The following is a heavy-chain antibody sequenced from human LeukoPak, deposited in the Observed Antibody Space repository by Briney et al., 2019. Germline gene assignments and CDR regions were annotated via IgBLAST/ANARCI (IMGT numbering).Heavy chain of an antibody. CDR2: ISSSSSYI. V-gene: IGHV3-21*01. Sequence: GGSLRLSCAASRFTFSSYNMNWVRQAPGKGLEWVSSISSSSSYIYYADSVKGRFTISRDNGKNSLFLQMNSLRAEDTAVYYCAREGLTTEKGAFDIWGQGTMVTVSS. D-gene: IGHD1-1*01. J-gene: IGHJ3*02. CDR3: AREGLTTEKGAFDI. CDR1: RFTFSSYN.